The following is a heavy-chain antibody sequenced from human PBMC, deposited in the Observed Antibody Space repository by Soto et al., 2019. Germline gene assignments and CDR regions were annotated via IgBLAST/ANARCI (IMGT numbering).Heavy chain of an antibody. J-gene: IGHJ4*02. D-gene: IGHD1-1*01. V-gene: IGHV4-39*02. CDR3: ATVPRVGTTPTSFDS. CDR1: GGSFDSTGYY. CDR2: IYYSGST. Sequence: QLQLQESGPGLVKPSETLSLTCTVSGGSFDSTGYYWAWVRQPPGKGLEWIAYIYYSGSTYYNPSPTSRLTSTMDASRSPLSLTLTSVTAADTAVYYCATVPRVGTTPTSFDSWGQGALVSVSS.